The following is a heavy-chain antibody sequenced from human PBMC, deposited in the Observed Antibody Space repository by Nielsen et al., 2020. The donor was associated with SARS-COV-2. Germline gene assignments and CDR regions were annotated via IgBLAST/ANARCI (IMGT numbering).Heavy chain of an antibody. CDR2: ISSSGDTI. CDR3: TRSFKF. CDR1: GFTLSNYY. J-gene: IGHJ4*02. V-gene: IGHV3-11*01. Sequence: GESLKISCASSGFTLSNYYMTCIRLAPGKGMEWLSYISSSGDTIYYADSVKGRFTISRDNAKNSLYLQMNSMRVEETALYYCTRSFKFWGRGTLVTVSS.